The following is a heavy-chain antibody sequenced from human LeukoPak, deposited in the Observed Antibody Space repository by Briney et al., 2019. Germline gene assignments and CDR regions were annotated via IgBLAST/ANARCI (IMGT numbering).Heavy chain of an antibody. V-gene: IGHV3-21*01. CDR2: ISSSSSYI. CDR1: GFTFSSYA. Sequence: PGGSLRLSCAASGFTFSSYAMSWVRQAPGKGLEWVSSISSSSSYIYFADSVKGRFTISRDNAKNSLYLQMNSLRAEDTAVYYCARDSYDSSGYYYYHDGFDIWGQGTMVTVSS. D-gene: IGHD3-22*01. CDR3: ARDSYDSSGYYYYHDGFDI. J-gene: IGHJ3*02.